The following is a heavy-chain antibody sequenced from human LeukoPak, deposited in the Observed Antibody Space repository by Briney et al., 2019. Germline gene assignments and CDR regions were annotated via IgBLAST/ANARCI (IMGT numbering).Heavy chain of an antibody. V-gene: IGHV1-24*01. CDR3: ATVGGSYYRGYYFDY. CDR2: FDPEDGET. CDR1: GYTLTELS. J-gene: IGHJ4*02. Sequence: ASVKVSCTVSGYTLTELSMHWVRQAPGKGLEWMGGFDPEDGETIYAQKFQGRVTMTEDTSTDTAYMELSSLRSEDTAVYYCATVGGSYYRGYYFDYWGQGTLVTVSS. D-gene: IGHD1-26*01.